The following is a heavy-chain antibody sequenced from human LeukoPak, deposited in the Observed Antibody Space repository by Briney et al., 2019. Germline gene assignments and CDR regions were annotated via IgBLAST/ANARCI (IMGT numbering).Heavy chain of an antibody. V-gene: IGHV3-21*01. Sequence: GGSLRLSCAASGFTFSSYSMNWVRQAPGKGLEWDSSISSSSSYIYYADSVKGRFTISRDNAKNSLYLQMNSLRAEDTAVYYCAREADDYVWGSYRPPFDYWGQGTLVTVSS. D-gene: IGHD3-16*02. CDR2: ISSSSSYI. CDR3: AREADDYVWGSYRPPFDY. J-gene: IGHJ4*02. CDR1: GFTFSSYS.